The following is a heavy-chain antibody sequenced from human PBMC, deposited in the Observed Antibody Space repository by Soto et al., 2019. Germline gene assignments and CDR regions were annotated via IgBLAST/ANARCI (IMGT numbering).Heavy chain of an antibody. D-gene: IGHD6-6*01. J-gene: IGHJ5*02. CDR1: GFTFSSYA. V-gene: IGHV3-30-3*01. CDR2: ISFDVGNK. CDR3: ARGPIPARPAWFDP. Sequence: QVQLVESGGGVVQPGRSLRLSCAASGFTFSSYAMHWVRQAPGKGLEWVAVISFDVGNKYYADSVKGRFTISRDNSKNTLYLQMNSLRAEDTAVYFCARGPIPARPAWFDPWGQGTLVTVSS.